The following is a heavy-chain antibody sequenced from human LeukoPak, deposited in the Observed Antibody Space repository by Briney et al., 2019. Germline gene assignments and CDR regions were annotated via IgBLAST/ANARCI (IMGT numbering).Heavy chain of an antibody. D-gene: IGHD3-3*01. J-gene: IGHJ5*02. V-gene: IGHV4-34*01. CDR3: ARDLMIFGVARFDP. CDR2: INHSGST. CDR1: GGSFSGYY. Sequence: PSETLSLTCAVYGGSFSGYYWSWIRRPPGKGLEWIGEINHSGSTNYNPSLKSRATISVDTSKNQFSLKLSSVTAADTAVYYCARDLMIFGVARFDPWGQGTLVTVSS.